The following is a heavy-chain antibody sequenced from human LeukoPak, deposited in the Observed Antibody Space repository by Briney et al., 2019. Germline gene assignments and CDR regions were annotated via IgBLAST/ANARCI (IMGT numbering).Heavy chain of an antibody. CDR2: IYYSGST. Sequence: SETLSLTCTVSGGSISSYYWSWIRQPPGKGLEWIGYIYYSGSTNYNPSLKSRVTISVDTSKNQFSLKLSSVTAADTAVYYCATTKGPYYDFWSRYYTSWGQGTLVTVSS. J-gene: IGHJ4*02. CDR3: ATTKGPYYDFWSRYYTS. V-gene: IGHV4-59*08. D-gene: IGHD3-3*01. CDR1: GGSISSYY.